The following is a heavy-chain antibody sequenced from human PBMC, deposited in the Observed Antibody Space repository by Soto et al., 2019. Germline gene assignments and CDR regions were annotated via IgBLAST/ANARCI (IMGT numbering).Heavy chain of an antibody. J-gene: IGHJ4*02. Sequence: VKVSCKASGGSFGNSAINWVRQTPGQGLEWLGGFIPVYRTLNYAQKFQGRVTITADESTGTAYMTLSSLASDDTAVYYCATGVIWIGYFTVDSWGQGTRVTVSS. V-gene: IGHV1-69*01. CDR2: FIPVYRTL. CDR1: GGSFGNSA. CDR3: ATGVIWIGYFTVDS. D-gene: IGHD3-3*01.